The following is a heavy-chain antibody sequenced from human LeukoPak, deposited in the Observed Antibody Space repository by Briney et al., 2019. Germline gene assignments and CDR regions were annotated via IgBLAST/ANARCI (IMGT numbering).Heavy chain of an antibody. V-gene: IGHV3-7*01. CDR2: INQDDSQI. CDR3: ARGYYSGTYLSFFDY. D-gene: IGHD3-10*01. CDR1: GFTFNKYW. J-gene: IGHJ4*02. Sequence: PGGSLRLSCAASGFTFNKYWLTWVRQAPGKGLEWVANINQDDSQIYYLESLEGRFTITRDNARNSLHLQMNSLRAEDTAIYYCARGYYSGTYLSFFDYWGQGTLVTVSS.